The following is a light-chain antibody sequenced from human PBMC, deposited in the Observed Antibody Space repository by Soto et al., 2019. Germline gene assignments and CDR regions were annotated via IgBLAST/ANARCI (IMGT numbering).Light chain of an antibody. CDR1: SSNIGAGSD. J-gene: IGLJ1*01. Sequence: HSVLTQPPSVSGAPGQRVTISCSGSSSNIGAGSDVHWYQQLPGTAPKPLIYGNSRRPSGVSNRFSGSKSGNTASLTISGLLAEDEADYYCNSYTRSRSYVFRTGTKVTVL. CDR3: NSYTRSRSYV. V-gene: IGLV1-40*01. CDR2: GNS.